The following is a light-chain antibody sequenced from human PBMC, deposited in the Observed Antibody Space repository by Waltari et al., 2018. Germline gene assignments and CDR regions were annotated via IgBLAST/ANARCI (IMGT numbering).Light chain of an antibody. CDR2: GNS. Sequence: QSGLTQPPSVSGAPAQWVTISCTGSSHTIGAGSDVPWYQLLPGTAPNLLIYGNSNRPSGGPDRFSGSKSGTSASLVITGLQAEDEADYYCQSYDSSLSGSVFGGGTKLTVL. J-gene: IGLJ2*01. CDR3: QSYDSSLSGSV. CDR1: SHTIGAGSD. V-gene: IGLV1-40*01.